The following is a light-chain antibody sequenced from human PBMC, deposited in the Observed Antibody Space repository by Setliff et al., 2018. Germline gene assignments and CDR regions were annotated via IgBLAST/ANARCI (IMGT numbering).Light chain of an antibody. Sequence: QSVLTQPPSASGSPGQSVTISCTGTSRDVGGYDYVSWYQQHPGKGPKLLIYEVSERPSRVPYRFSASKSGNTASLTVSGLQAEDEANYYCSSYAGSNNVVFGGGTKVTVL. J-gene: IGLJ2*01. V-gene: IGLV2-8*01. CDR2: EVS. CDR3: SSYAGSNNVV. CDR1: SRDVGGYDY.